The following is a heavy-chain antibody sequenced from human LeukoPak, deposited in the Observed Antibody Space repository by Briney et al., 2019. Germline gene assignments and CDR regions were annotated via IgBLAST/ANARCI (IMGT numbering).Heavy chain of an antibody. Sequence: SETLSLTCTVSGGSIRSSSYYWGWIRQPPGKGREWIGSIYYSGSTYYNASLKSRSTISVDTSKNQFSLKLNSVTAADTAVYFCARQVVAVAGTGYFDYWGQGTLVTVSS. V-gene: IGHV4-39*01. CDR1: GGSIRSSSYY. J-gene: IGHJ4*02. D-gene: IGHD6-19*01. CDR3: ARQVVAVAGTGYFDY. CDR2: IYYSGST.